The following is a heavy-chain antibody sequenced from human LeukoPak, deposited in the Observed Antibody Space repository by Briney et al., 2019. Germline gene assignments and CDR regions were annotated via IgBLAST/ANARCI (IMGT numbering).Heavy chain of an antibody. V-gene: IGHV3-21*01. CDR1: GFTFSSYS. CDR2: ISSSSSYI. Sequence: GGSLRLSCAASGFTFSSYSMNWVRQAPGKGLEWVSSISSSSSYIYYADPVKGRFTISRDNAKNSLYLQMNSLRAEDTAVYYCARGHGGATFDIWGQGTMVTVSS. D-gene: IGHD3-16*01. CDR3: ARGHGGATFDI. J-gene: IGHJ3*02.